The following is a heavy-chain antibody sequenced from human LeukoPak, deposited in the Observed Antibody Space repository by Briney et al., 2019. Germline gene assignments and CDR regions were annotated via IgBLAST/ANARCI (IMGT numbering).Heavy chain of an antibody. J-gene: IGHJ4*02. Sequence: GESLKISCKGSGYSFTSYWIGWVRQMPGKGLEWMGTIYPGDSYTRYSPSFQGQVTISADKSISTAYLQWSSLKASDTAMYYCARRSAYDYLNYFDYWGQGTLVTVSS. D-gene: IGHD5-12*01. CDR1: GYSFTSYW. CDR3: ARRSAYDYLNYFDY. CDR2: IYPGDSYT. V-gene: IGHV5-51*01.